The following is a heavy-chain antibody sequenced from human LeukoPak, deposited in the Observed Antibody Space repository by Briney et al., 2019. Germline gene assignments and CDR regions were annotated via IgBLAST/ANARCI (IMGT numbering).Heavy chain of an antibody. Sequence: GASVKVSCKASGYTFTSYYMHWVRQAPGQGLEWMGIINPSGGSTSYAQKFQGRVTMTRDTSTSTVYMELSSLRSEDTAVYYCARNAGITVTPFRTSLNWFDPWGQGTLVTVSS. CDR2: INPSGGST. J-gene: IGHJ5*02. CDR3: ARNAGITVTPFRTSLNWFDP. D-gene: IGHD4-11*01. V-gene: IGHV1-46*01. CDR1: GYTFTSYY.